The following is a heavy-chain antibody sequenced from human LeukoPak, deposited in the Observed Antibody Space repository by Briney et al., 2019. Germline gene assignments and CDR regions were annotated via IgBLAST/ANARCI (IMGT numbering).Heavy chain of an antibody. D-gene: IGHD3-16*01. J-gene: IGHJ6*02. CDR3: ARAQLAWGYYYYYGMDV. CDR2: MNPNSGNT. CDR1: GYTFTGYY. Sequence: ASVKVSCKASGYTFTGYYMHWVRQATGQGLEWMGWMNPNSGNTGYAQKFQGRVTMTRNTSISTAYMELSSLRSEDTAVYYCARAQLAWGYYYYYGMDVWGQGTTVTVSS. V-gene: IGHV1-8*02.